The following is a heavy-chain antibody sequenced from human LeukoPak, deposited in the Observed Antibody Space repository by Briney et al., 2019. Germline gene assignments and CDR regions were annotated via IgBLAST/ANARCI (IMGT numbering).Heavy chain of an antibody. CDR1: GFTFSEYA. Sequence: GRSLRLSCAASGFTFSEYAMHWVRQAPRKGLEWVANIKQDGSEKSYGDSVKGRFTVSRDNAKNSLFLQMNSLRVEDTAVYYCAREGAGGFDSWGQGTLVTVSS. CDR3: AREGAGGFDS. CDR2: IKQDGSEK. V-gene: IGHV3-7*01. J-gene: IGHJ4*02. D-gene: IGHD1-26*01.